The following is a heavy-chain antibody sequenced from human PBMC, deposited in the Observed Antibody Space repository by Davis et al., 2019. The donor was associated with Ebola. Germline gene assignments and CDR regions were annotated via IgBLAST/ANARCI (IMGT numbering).Heavy chain of an antibody. V-gene: IGHV3-53*01. CDR3: ARAEGKGYCSGGGCYSGWDY. D-gene: IGHD2-15*01. J-gene: IGHJ4*02. Sequence: GESLKISCAASGVTVSSNYMSWVRQAPGKGLEWVSVIYIGGNTYYADSVKGRFTISRDISKNTVYLQMNSLRAEDTAVYYCARAEGKGYCSGGGCYSGWDYWGQGTLVTVSS. CDR2: IYIGGNT. CDR1: GVTVSSNY.